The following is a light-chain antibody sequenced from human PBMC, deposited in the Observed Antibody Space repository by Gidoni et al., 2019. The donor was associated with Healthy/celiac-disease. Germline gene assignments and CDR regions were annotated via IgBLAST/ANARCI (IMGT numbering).Light chain of an antibody. Sequence: EIVLTQSPGTLSLSPGESATLSCRASQSVSSSYLAWYQQKPGQAPRLLIYGASSRATGIPDRFSGSGSGTDFTLTISRLEPEDFAVYYCQQYGSSSFTFGPGTKVDI. J-gene: IGKJ3*01. CDR2: GAS. V-gene: IGKV3-20*01. CDR3: QQYGSSSFT. CDR1: QSVSSSY.